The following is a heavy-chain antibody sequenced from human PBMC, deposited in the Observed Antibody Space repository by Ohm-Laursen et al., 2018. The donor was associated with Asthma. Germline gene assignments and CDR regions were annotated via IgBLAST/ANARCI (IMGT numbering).Heavy chain of an antibody. CDR2: ITSSSTT. CDR1: GFTFSSYS. J-gene: IGHJ2*01. Sequence: SLRLSCSASGFTFSSYSMNWVRQSPGKGLEWIAYITSSSTTKHADSVKGRITISRDNAKSSVFLQMNSLRDEDTAVYFCVRSVGYFDLWGRGTLVTVSS. CDR3: VRSVGYFDL. D-gene: IGHD3-3*01. V-gene: IGHV3-48*02.